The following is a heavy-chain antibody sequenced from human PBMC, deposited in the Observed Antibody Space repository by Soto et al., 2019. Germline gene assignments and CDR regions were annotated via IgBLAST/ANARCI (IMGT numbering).Heavy chain of an antibody. J-gene: IGHJ6*02. CDR2: IIPIFGTA. V-gene: IGHV1-69*06. Sequence: QVQLVQSGAEVKKPGSSVKVSCKASGGTFSSYAISWVRQAPGQGREWMGVIIPIFGTANYAQKFQGRVTIPADKSTSTAYLELSSLRSEDTAVYYCAAYNWNPLGNYYYGMDVWGQGTTVTVSS. D-gene: IGHD1-20*01. CDR1: GGTFSSYA. CDR3: AAYNWNPLGNYYYGMDV.